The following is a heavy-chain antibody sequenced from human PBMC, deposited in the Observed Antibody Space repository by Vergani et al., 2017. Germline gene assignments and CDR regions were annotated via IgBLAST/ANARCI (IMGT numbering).Heavy chain of an antibody. CDR2: ISPGASTV. Sequence: LEESGGGSVTPGGSLRLSCAASGFKFSDHYMSWIRQAPGKGLEWVSHISPGASTVSYTDSVTGRFTVSRDNDNNSLTLDMTTLRVEDTAVYYCAKNPGISTSRHYYAMDVWGQGTTATVSS. CDR3: AKNPGISTSRHYYAMDV. J-gene: IGHJ6*02. CDR1: GFKFSDHY. D-gene: IGHD1-14*01. V-gene: IGHV3-11*04.